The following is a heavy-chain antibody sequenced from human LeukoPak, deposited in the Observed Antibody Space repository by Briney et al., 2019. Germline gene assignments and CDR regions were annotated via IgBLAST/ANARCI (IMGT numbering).Heavy chain of an antibody. V-gene: IGHV4-31*03. CDR2: INYSGNI. J-gene: IGHJ3*02. D-gene: IGHD3-22*01. Sequence: SETLSLTCTVSGGSISSGGYYWSWIRQHPGKGLEWIGYINYSGNIYYNPSLKSRVIISVDTSKNQFSLKLSSVTAADTAVYYCVRDGDYYDSSGSVRAFDIWGQGTMVTVSS. CDR1: GGSISSGGYY. CDR3: VRDGDYYDSSGSVRAFDI.